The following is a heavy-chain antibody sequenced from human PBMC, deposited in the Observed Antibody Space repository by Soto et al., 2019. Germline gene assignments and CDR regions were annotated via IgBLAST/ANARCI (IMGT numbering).Heavy chain of an antibody. J-gene: IGHJ3*02. CDR2: IYYSGST. Sequence: QVQLQESGPGLVKPSQTLSLTCTVSGGSISSGGYYWSWIRQHPGEGLEWIGYIYYSGSTYYKPPLKSRVIISVDTSKNQFSLKLTSVTAADTAIYYCATPRATGTGDGFDIWGQGTMVTVSS. CDR1: GGSISSGGYY. D-gene: IGHD6-13*01. CDR3: ATPRATGTGDGFDI. V-gene: IGHV4-31*03.